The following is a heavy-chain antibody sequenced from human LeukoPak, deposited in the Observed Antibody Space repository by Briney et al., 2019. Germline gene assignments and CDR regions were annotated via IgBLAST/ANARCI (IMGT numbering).Heavy chain of an antibody. V-gene: IGHV3-21*01. J-gene: IGHJ4*02. D-gene: IGHD6-19*01. Sequence: PGGSLRLSCVASGFSFSGYEMNWVRQAPGKGLEWVSSISSSSSYIYYADSVKGRFTISRDNAKNSLYLQMNSLRAEDTAVYYCARDPGQWLHGSGRAFDYWGQGTLVTVSS. CDR2: ISSSSSYI. CDR3: ARDPGQWLHGSGRAFDY. CDR1: GFSFSGYE.